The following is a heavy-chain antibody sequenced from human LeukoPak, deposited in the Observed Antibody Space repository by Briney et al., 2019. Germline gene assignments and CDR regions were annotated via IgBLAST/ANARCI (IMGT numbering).Heavy chain of an antibody. J-gene: IGHJ2*01. V-gene: IGHV3-9*03. Sequence: GGSLRLSCAASGFTFDDYAMHRVRQAPGKGLEWVSGISWNSGSIGYADSVKGRFTISRDNAKNSLYLQMNSLRAEDMALYYCAKASPNWYFDLWSRGTLVTVSS. CDR3: AKASPNWYFDL. CDR2: ISWNSGSI. CDR1: GFTFDDYA.